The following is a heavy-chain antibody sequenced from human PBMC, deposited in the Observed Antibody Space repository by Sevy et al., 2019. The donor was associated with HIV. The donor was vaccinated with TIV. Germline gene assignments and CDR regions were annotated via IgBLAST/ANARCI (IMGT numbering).Heavy chain of an antibody. CDR3: ASPHIPMTFQAFDI. CDR2: IYPGDSDT. D-gene: IGHD2-2*02. V-gene: IGHV5-51*01. Sequence: GESLKISCKGSGYSFNSYWIGWVRQVPGKGLEWMGVIYPGDSDTRYSPSFQGQVTISANKSITTVYLQWSSLKASDTAIYYYASPHIPMTFQAFDIWGQGTMVTVSS. J-gene: IGHJ3*02. CDR1: GYSFNSYW.